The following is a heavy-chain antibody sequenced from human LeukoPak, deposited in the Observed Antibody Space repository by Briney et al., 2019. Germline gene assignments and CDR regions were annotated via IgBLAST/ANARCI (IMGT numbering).Heavy chain of an antibody. CDR1: GDSISSYF. D-gene: IGHD4-17*01. V-gene: IGHV4-59*08. CDR2: LHNSGNT. CDR3: ARHGRRDYGDYAFDP. Sequence: SETLSLTCTVSGDSISSYFWTWIRQPPGGGLEWIGYLHNSGNTYNNPSLKSRVTISVDTSKNQFSLKLSSVTAAHTAVYYCARHGRRDYGDYAFDPWGQGTLVTVSS. J-gene: IGHJ5*02.